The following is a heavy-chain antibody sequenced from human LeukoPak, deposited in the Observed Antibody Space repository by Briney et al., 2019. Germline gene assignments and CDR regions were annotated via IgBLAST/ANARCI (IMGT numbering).Heavy chain of an antibody. J-gene: IGHJ4*02. D-gene: IGHD4-17*01. Sequence: ASVKVSCKASGYTFTGYYMHWVRQAPGQGLEWMGWINPNSGGTNYAQKFQGRVTMTRDTSISTAYMELSRLRSDDTAVYYCARFARGATVTKYYFDYWGQGTLVTVSS. CDR2: INPNSGGT. CDR1: GYTFTGYY. CDR3: ARFARGATVTKYYFDY. V-gene: IGHV1-2*02.